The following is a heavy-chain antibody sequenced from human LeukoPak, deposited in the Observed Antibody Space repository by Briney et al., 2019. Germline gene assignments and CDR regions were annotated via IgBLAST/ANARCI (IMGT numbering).Heavy chain of an antibody. CDR3: ARSVQRYCSGGSCYSNFSPRDY. Sequence: ASVKVSCKASGGTFSSYAISWVRQAPGQGLEWMGRINPNSGGTNYAQKFQGRVTMTRDTSISTAYMGLSRLRSDDTAVYYCARSVQRYCSGGSCYSNFSPRDYWGQGTLVTVSS. D-gene: IGHD2-15*01. CDR2: INPNSGGT. V-gene: IGHV1-2*06. CDR1: GGTFSSYA. J-gene: IGHJ4*02.